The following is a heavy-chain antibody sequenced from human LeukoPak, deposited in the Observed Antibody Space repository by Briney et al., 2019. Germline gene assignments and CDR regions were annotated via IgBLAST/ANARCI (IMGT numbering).Heavy chain of an antibody. CDR1: GLTFSNYA. V-gene: IGHV3-23*01. Sequence: PGGSLRLSCAASGLTFSNYAMSWVRQAPGKGLEWVSTISRGTATTYYADSVKGRFIISRDNSKNTVYLQMNGLRAEDTAVYYCAKGFYDSSGYTYAFDIWGQGTMVTVSS. CDR3: AKGFYDSSGYTYAFDI. CDR2: ISRGTATT. D-gene: IGHD3-22*01. J-gene: IGHJ3*02.